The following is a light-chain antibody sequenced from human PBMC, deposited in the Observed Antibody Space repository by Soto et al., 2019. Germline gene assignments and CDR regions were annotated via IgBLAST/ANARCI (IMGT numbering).Light chain of an antibody. CDR2: EVN. Sequence: QSVLTQPASVSGSPGQSITISCTGTSSDVGGYDFVSWYQQHPGKAPKLMIYEVNSRPSGVSNRFSGSKSGNTASLTISGLQAEDEADYYCSSWTSSATQVLGGGTKVTVL. J-gene: IGLJ3*02. CDR1: SSDVGGYDF. CDR3: SSWTSSATQV. V-gene: IGLV2-14*01.